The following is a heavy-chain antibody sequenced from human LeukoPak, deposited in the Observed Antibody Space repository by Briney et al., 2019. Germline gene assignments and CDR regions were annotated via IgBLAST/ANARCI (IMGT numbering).Heavy chain of an antibody. J-gene: IGHJ4*02. V-gene: IGHV4-34*01. CDR3: ARGRWGYCSSTSCYAPFDY. CDR1: GGSISSYY. D-gene: IGHD2-2*01. CDR2: INHSGST. Sequence: PSETLSLTCTVSGGSISSYYWSWIRQPAGKGLEWIGEINHSGSTNYNPSLKSRVTISVDTSKNQFSLKLSSVTAADTAVYYCARGRWGYCSSTSCYAPFDYWGQGTLVTVSS.